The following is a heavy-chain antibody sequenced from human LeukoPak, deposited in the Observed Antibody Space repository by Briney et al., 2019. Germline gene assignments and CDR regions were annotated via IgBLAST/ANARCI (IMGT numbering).Heavy chain of an antibody. J-gene: IGHJ3*02. CDR3: AREQDHTFDI. V-gene: IGHV3-66*01. CDR2: IYIAGST. Sequence: GGSLRLSCAASGFTFSGSAMSWVRQAPGRGLEWVSLIYIAGSTTYADSVRGRFTISRDNSKNTLYLQMNSLRAEDTAMYYCAREQDHTFDIWGQGTMVTVSS. CDR1: GFTFSGSA. D-gene: IGHD1-14*01.